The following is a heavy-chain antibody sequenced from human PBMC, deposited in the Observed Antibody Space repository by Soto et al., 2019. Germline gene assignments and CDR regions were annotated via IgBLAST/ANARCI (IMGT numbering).Heavy chain of an antibody. Sequence: GGSLRLSCTASGFTFSNFAMSWVRQAPGMGLEWVSSINNRGDNTYFADSVKGRFTISRDNSKNTVFLQMNSLRAEDSAIYYCAKEIRAYNYAFDSWGQGNLVTVSS. CDR3: AKEIRAYNYAFDS. J-gene: IGHJ4*02. D-gene: IGHD5-18*01. CDR2: INNRGDNT. V-gene: IGHV3-23*01. CDR1: GFTFSNFA.